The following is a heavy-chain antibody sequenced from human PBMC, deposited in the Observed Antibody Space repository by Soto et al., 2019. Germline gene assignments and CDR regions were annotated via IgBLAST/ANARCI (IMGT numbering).Heavy chain of an antibody. Sequence: SVKVSCKASGGTFSSYTISWVRQAPGQGLEWMGRIIPILGIANYAQKFQGRVTITADKSMSTAYMELSSLRSEDTAVYYCARETLVDGSGSYFDYWGQGTLVTVSS. CDR1: GGTFSSYT. CDR2: IIPILGIA. J-gene: IGHJ4*02. D-gene: IGHD3-10*01. CDR3: ARETLVDGSGSYFDY. V-gene: IGHV1-69*04.